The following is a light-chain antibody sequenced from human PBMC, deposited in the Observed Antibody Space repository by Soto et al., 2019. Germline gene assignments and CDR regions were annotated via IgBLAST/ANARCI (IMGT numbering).Light chain of an antibody. V-gene: IGLV2-14*01. CDR3: SSYTSSSTLVV. CDR1: SSDVGAYNY. J-gene: IGLJ2*01. CDR2: DVS. Sequence: QSALTQPASVSGSPGQSITISCTGTSSDVGAYNYVSWYQQHPGKAPKLMIYDVSNRPSGVSNRFSGSKSGNTASLTISGLQAEDEDDYYCSSYTSSSTLVVFGGGTKVTVL.